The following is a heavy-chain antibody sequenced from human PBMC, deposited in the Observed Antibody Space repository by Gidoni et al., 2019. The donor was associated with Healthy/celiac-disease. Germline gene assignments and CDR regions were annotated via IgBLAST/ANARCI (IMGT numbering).Heavy chain of an antibody. V-gene: IGHV4-34*01. Sequence: QVQLQQWGAGLLKPSETLSLTCAVYGGSFSGYYWSWIRQPPGKGLEWIGEINHSGSTNYNPSLKSRVTISVDTSKNQCSLKLSSVTAADTAVYYCARGREDIVVVVAASSQIDYWGQGTLVTVSS. CDR1: GGSFSGYY. CDR2: INHSGST. CDR3: ARGREDIVVVVAASSQIDY. J-gene: IGHJ4*02. D-gene: IGHD2-15*01.